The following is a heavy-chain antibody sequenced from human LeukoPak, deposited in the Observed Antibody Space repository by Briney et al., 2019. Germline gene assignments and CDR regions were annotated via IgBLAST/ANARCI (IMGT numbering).Heavy chain of an antibody. J-gene: IGHJ4*02. Sequence: SETLSLTCAVYGGSFSGYYWSWIRQPPGKGLEWIGEINHSGSTNYNPSLKSRVTISVDTSKNQFSLKLSSVTAADTAVYYCASLGETTAVTGGDYWGQGTLVTVSS. CDR1: GGSFSGYY. V-gene: IGHV4-34*01. D-gene: IGHD4-23*01. CDR2: INHSGST. CDR3: ASLGETTAVTGGDY.